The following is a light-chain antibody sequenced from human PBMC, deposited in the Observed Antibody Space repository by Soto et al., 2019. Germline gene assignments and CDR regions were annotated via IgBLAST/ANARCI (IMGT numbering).Light chain of an antibody. Sequence: QSVLTQPPSLSAAPGQNVTISCSGSTSNIGNNFVSWFQQIPGTAPKLLIFDHNKRPSGIPDRFSGSTSGTSATLGITGLQTGDEADYFCGTWDYPLRGRVVFGGGTKVTVL. V-gene: IGLV1-51*01. CDR1: TSNIGNNF. J-gene: IGLJ2*01. CDR3: GTWDYPLRGRVV. CDR2: DHN.